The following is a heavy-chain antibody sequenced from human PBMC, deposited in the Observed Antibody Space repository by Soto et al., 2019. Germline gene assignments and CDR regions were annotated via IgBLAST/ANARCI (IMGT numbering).Heavy chain of an antibody. CDR1: GGTFRTSA. Sequence: QVQLVQSGAEVKKPGSSVKVSCKTSGGTFRTSAISWVRQAPGQGLEWMGGIMPVFPTPDYAQKFQGRVTXTXDXXPSTAYMELSSLRSEDTAVYSCARDKDRLQLGGNYYYIMDVWGQGTTVTVSS. V-gene: IGHV1-69*05. J-gene: IGHJ6*02. D-gene: IGHD5-12*01. CDR3: ARDKDRLQLGGNYYYIMDV. CDR2: IMPVFPTP.